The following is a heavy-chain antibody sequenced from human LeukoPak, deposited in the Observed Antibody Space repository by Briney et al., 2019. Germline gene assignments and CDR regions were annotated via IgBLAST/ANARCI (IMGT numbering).Heavy chain of an antibody. CDR2: IYYSGST. CDR3: ARAMVRGVPFDY. J-gene: IGHJ4*02. CDR1: GGSISSYY. D-gene: IGHD3-10*01. V-gene: IGHV4-59*01. Sequence: SETLSLTCTVSGGSISSYYWSWIRQPPGKGLGWIGYIYYSGSTNYNPSLKSRVTISVDTSKNQFSLKLSSVTAADTAVYYCARAMVRGVPFDYWGQGTLVTVSS.